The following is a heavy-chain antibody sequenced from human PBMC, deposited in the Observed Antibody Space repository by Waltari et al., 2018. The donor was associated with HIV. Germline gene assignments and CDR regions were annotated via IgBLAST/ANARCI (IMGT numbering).Heavy chain of an antibody. CDR3: ARGQYGPGSREDY. J-gene: IGHJ4*02. D-gene: IGHD3-10*01. CDR1: GGSSSNYY. CDR2: INHSGRT. Sequence: QVQLQQWGTGLLKPSETLSLTCAVQGGSSSNYYWSWIRQPPGKGLEWIAEINHSGRTNYNPSLKSRLTISVDTSKTQFSVKLTSVTAADTAVYFCARGQYGPGSREDYYGQGTLVTVAS. V-gene: IGHV4-34*02.